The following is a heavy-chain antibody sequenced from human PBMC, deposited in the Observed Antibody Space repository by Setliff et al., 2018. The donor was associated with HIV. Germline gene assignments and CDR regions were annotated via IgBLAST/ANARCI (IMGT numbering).Heavy chain of an antibody. J-gene: IGHJ4*02. CDR3: ARESACSSTSCPKVLDY. D-gene: IGHD2-2*01. V-gene: IGHV1-69*05. Sequence: GASVKVSCKASGGTFSSYTISWVRQAPGQGLEWMGGIIPMFGTANYAQKFRGRVTITTDESTNTGYMELSSLRSEDTAVYYCARESACSSTSCPKVLDYWGQGTLVTVSS. CDR2: IIPMFGTA. CDR1: GGTFSSYT.